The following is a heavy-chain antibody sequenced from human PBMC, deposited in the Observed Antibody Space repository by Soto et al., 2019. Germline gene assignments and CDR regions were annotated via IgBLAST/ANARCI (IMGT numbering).Heavy chain of an antibody. CDR3: ATVIYRGAARPIGFDP. Sequence: QVPLVQSGAEVKKPGASVKVSCKVSGYTLTELSMHWVRQAPGKGLEWMGGFDPEDGETIYAQKFQGRVTMTEDTSTDTAYMELSSLRSEDTAVYYCATVIYRGAARPIGFDPWGQGTLVTVSS. CDR1: GYTLTELS. D-gene: IGHD6-6*01. CDR2: FDPEDGET. J-gene: IGHJ5*02. V-gene: IGHV1-24*01.